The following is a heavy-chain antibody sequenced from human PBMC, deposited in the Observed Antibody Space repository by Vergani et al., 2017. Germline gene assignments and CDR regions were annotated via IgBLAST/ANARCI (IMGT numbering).Heavy chain of an antibody. Sequence: QVQLVQSGAEVKKPGASVKVSCKASGYTFTDYFMHWVRQAPGQGLEWMGWINPNSGGTNYAQKFQGRVTMTRDTSISTAYMELSNLRSDDTAVYYCARVGTSSNREYLDYWGQGRLVTVSS. J-gene: IGHJ4*02. CDR1: GYTFTDYF. V-gene: IGHV1-2*02. D-gene: IGHD2-2*01. CDR2: INPNSGGT. CDR3: ARVGTSSNREYLDY.